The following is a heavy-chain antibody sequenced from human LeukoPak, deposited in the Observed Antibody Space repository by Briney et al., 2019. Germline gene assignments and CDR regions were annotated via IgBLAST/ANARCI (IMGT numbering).Heavy chain of an antibody. Sequence: ASVKVSCKASGGTFSSYAISWVRQAPGQGLEWMGGIIPIFGTANYAQKFQGRVTITADESTSTAYMELSSLRSEDTAVYYCAILWSANTPFDPWGQGTLVTVSS. CDR1: GGTFSSYA. CDR3: AILWSANTPFDP. V-gene: IGHV1-69*13. D-gene: IGHD3-10*01. J-gene: IGHJ5*02. CDR2: IIPIFGTA.